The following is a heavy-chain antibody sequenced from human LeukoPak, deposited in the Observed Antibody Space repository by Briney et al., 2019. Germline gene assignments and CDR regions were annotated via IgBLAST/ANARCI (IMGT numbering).Heavy chain of an antibody. J-gene: IGHJ4*02. CDR2: IYHSGST. CDR3: ARHAAFAEYQSHLTHFVY. D-gene: IGHD2-2*01. V-gene: IGHV4-59*08. CDR1: GGSISSYY. Sequence: KSSETLSLTCTVSGGSISSYYWSWIRQPPGKRLEWIGYIYHSGSTNYNSSLKSRVTISVDTSKNQFSLKLSSVTAADTAVYYCARHAAFAEYQSHLTHFVYWGQGTLVTVSS.